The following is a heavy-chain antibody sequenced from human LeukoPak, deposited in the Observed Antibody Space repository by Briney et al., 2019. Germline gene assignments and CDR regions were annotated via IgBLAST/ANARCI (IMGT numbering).Heavy chain of an antibody. Sequence: ASVKVSCKASGYTFTAYYIHWVRQAPGQGLEWVGWINPNNGATNYAQSFQGRVTMTRDTSISTSYMELSGLRSDDTGVYYSGRGSGSLSWGQGTLVTVSS. CDR2: INPNNGAT. V-gene: IGHV1-2*02. CDR1: GYTFTAYY. J-gene: IGHJ5*02. D-gene: IGHD1-26*01. CDR3: GRGSGSLS.